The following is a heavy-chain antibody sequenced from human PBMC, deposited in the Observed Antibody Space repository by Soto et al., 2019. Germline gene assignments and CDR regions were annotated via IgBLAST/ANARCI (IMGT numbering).Heavy chain of an antibody. CDR2: INPNSGGT. CDR3: ARLRIATNNYKWFDP. V-gene: IGHV1-2*02. CDR1: GYTFTGYY. Sequence: ASVKVSCTASGYTFTGYYMHWVRQAPGQGLEWMGWINPNSGGTNYAQKFQGRVTMTRDTSERQFSLNLRLVTAADTAVYYCARLRIATNNYKWFDPWGQGTLVTVSS. J-gene: IGHJ5*02. D-gene: IGHD2-21*01.